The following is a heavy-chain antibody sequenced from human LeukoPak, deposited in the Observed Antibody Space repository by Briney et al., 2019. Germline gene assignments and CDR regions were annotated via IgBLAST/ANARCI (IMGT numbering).Heavy chain of an antibody. CDR3: ARRYYYNLGSFPFDF. D-gene: IGHD3-10*01. CDR1: AYSISSGYY. V-gene: IGHV4-38-2*02. CDR2: IYHSGST. Sequence: RPSETLSLTCSVSAYSISSGYYWGWIRQPPGMGLEWIGSIYHSGSTYYNPSLNSRVTISEDTSKNQFYLNLSSVTAADTAVYYCARRYYYNLGSFPFDFWGQGTLVTVSS. J-gene: IGHJ4*02.